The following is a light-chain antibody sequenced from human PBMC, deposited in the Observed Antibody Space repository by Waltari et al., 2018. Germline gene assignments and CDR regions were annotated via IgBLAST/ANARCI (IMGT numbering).Light chain of an antibody. CDR1: KVGAKF. Sequence: SYELTQPPAVSVSPGQTASITCSGVKVGAKFVCWYQQKAGQSPLLVIYQDDKRPSGIPERFSGSNSGNTATLTISGTQAMDEADYYCQAWDSGTVFGGGTKLTVL. CDR2: QDD. CDR3: QAWDSGTV. J-gene: IGLJ2*01. V-gene: IGLV3-1*01.